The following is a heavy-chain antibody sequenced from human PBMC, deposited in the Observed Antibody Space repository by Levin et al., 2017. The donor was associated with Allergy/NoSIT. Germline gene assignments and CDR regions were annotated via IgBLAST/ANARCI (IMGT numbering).Heavy chain of an antibody. D-gene: IGHD1-26*01. J-gene: IGHJ4*02. CDR3: ARDRGGYSGSYDVWNY. Sequence: KISCKASGGTFSSYAISWVRQAPGQGLEWMGGIIPIFGTANYAQKFQGRVTITADESTSTAYMELSSLRSEDTAVYYCARDRGGYSGSYDVWNYWGQGTLVTVSS. V-gene: IGHV1-69*01. CDR2: IIPIFGTA. CDR1: GGTFSSYA.